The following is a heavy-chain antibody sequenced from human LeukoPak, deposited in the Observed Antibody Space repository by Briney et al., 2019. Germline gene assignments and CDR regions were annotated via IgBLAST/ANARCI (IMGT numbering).Heavy chain of an antibody. Sequence: PGGSLTLSCVASGYTFRNYWMGWVRQAPGKGLEWVANIKQDGSEKYYADSVKGRFTISRDDTENSVYLQMNNLRAEDTAVYYCARDGIDYWGQGTLVTVSS. D-gene: IGHD1-26*01. CDR3: ARDGIDY. CDR2: IKQDGSEK. CDR1: GYTFRNYW. V-gene: IGHV3-7*04. J-gene: IGHJ4*02.